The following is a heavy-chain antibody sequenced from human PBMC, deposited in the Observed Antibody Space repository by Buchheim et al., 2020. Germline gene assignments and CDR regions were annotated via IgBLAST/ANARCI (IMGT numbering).Heavy chain of an antibody. Sequence: QVQLVESGGGVVQPGRSLRLSCAASGFSFSSYGMHWVRQAPGKGLEWVAVISYDGSNKYYADSVKGRFTISRDNAKNSLYLQMNSLRAEDTAVYYCARDENVLRFLEWYPGRGFPAPGPDYWGQGTL. J-gene: IGHJ4*02. CDR1: GFSFSSYG. D-gene: IGHD3-3*01. CDR2: ISYDGSNK. CDR3: ARDENVLRFLEWYPGRGFPAPGPDY. V-gene: IGHV3-30*19.